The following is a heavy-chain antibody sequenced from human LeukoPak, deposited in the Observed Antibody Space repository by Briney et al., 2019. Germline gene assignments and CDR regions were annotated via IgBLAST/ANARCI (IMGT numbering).Heavy chain of an antibody. CDR2: INSDGSRT. Sequence: PGGSLRLSCAASGFALSSYWMHWVRQAPGKGLVWVSRINSDGSRTTYADSVKGRFTVSRDNAKNTLYLQMNSLRAEDTAVYYCARGNHLDYWGQGTLVTVSS. CDR1: GFALSSYW. D-gene: IGHD1-14*01. J-gene: IGHJ4*02. CDR3: ARGNHLDY. V-gene: IGHV3-74*01.